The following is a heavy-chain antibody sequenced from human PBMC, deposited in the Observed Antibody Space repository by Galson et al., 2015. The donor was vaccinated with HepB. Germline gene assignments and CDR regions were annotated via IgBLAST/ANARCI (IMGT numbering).Heavy chain of an antibody. CDR1: GFTFDDYA. CDR3: ARYPKKSDNSRTYAFDI. V-gene: IGHV3-9*01. J-gene: IGHJ3*02. Sequence: SLRLSCAASGFTFDDYAMHWVRQAPGKGLEWVSGLSWNSGSVGYADSVKGRFTISRDNAKNSLYLQMNSLRAEDTALYYCARYPKKSDNSRTYAFDIWGQGTMVTVSS. CDR2: LSWNSGSV. D-gene: IGHD4-23*01.